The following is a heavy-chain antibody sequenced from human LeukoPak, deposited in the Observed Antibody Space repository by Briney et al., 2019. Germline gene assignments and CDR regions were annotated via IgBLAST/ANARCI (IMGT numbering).Heavy chain of an antibody. D-gene: IGHD3-10*01. V-gene: IGHV4-59*01. Sequence: PSETLSLTCTVSGGSISSYYWSWIRQPPGEGLEWIGYIYYSGSTNYNPSLKSRVAISVDTSQNQFSLKLSSVTAADTAVYYCARGGSGSYYLFDYWGQGTLVTVSS. J-gene: IGHJ4*02. CDR1: GGSISSYY. CDR3: ARGGSGSYYLFDY. CDR2: IYYSGST.